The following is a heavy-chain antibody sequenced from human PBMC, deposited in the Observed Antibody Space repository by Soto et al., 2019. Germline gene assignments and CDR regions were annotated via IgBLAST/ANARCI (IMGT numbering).Heavy chain of an antibody. V-gene: IGHV3-23*01. CDR3: AKDALRDYDLLTVDTTGIFDM. CDR2: IGGGGNTT. D-gene: IGHD3-9*01. J-gene: IGHJ3*02. Sequence: EVQLLESGGGLVQPGGSLRLSCAASGFTFSSYAMSWVRQAPGRGLEWVSTIGGGGNTTYYADSVKGRFTISRDNSQNTLYVQMNSLRVEDTAVYYCAKDALRDYDLLTVDTTGIFDMWGQGTMVSVSS. CDR1: GFTFSSYA.